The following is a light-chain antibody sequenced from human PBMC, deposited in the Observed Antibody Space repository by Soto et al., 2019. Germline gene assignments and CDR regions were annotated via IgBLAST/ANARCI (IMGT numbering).Light chain of an antibody. CDR3: QQSYSTPRT. CDR1: ESISTY. Sequence: DIQMTQSPSSLSASVGDRVTITCRASESISTYLNWYQQTPGKAPKVLIYGASSLQSGVPSRFSGSGSGTDFTLAINGLQPDDFATYYCQQSYSTPRTFGQGTKVEIK. CDR2: GAS. V-gene: IGKV1-39*01. J-gene: IGKJ1*01.